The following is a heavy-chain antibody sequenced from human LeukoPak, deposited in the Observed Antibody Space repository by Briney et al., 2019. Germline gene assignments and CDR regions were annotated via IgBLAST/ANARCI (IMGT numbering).Heavy chain of an antibody. CDR2: ISTSGNTP. CDR1: GFTFSSFP. CDR3: AKVLSGWYRGNDY. J-gene: IGHJ4*02. Sequence: GGSLRLSCAASGFTFSSFPMSWVRQAPGKGLEWVSTISTSGNTPYYADSVKGRFPVPRDNSENTLYLKINSLRAEDTAAYYCAKVLSGWYRGNDYWGQGTLVAVSS. D-gene: IGHD6-19*01. V-gene: IGHV3-23*01.